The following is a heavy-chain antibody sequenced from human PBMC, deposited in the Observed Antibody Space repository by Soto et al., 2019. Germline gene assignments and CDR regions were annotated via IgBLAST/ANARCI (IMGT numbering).Heavy chain of an antibody. V-gene: IGHV4-4*02. CDR3: ARDYGYGISYGMDV. CDR2: IYHSGST. D-gene: IGHD5-12*01. Sequence: PSETLSLTCAVSGGSISSSNWWSWVRQPPGKGLEWIGEIYHSGSTNYNPSLKSRVTISVDTSKNQFSLKLSSVTAADTAVYYCARDYGYGISYGMDVWGQGTTVTVSS. J-gene: IGHJ6*02. CDR1: GGSISSSNW.